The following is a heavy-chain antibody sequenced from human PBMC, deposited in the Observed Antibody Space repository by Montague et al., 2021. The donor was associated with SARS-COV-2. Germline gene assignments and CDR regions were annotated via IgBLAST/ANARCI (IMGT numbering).Heavy chain of an antibody. Sequence: SETLSLTCAVSGGSISGYYWCWIRQPPEKGLEWIGEINQSGRTNNNPSLKSRVIISVDTSKNQFPLTLSSVTAAATAVYYCARRGSSVWGVTVSAELDYWGQGTLVIVSS. D-gene: IGHD3-10*01. CDR1: GGSISGYY. CDR3: ARRGSSVWGVTVSAELDY. CDR2: INQSGRT. J-gene: IGHJ4*02. V-gene: IGHV4-34*01.